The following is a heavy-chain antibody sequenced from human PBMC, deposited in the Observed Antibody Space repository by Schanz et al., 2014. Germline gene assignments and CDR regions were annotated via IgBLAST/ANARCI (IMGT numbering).Heavy chain of an antibody. V-gene: IGHV3-30*02. CDR3: AKGIQPAVPDGFDY. D-gene: IGHD2-2*01. CDR1: GFTFSSYV. CDR2: IRYDGSNK. Sequence: QVQLVESGGGVVQPGGSLRLSCAASGFTFSSYVMHWVRQAPGRGLEWVALIRYDGSNKYYADSVKGRFTISRDNSKNTLYLQMNSLRAEDTTVYYCAKGIQPAVPDGFDYWGQGTLVTVSS. J-gene: IGHJ4*02.